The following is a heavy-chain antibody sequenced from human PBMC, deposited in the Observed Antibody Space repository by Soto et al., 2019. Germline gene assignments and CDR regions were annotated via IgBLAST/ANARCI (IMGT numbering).Heavy chain of an antibody. J-gene: IGHJ4*02. CDR3: ARNSYGSVSLDY. D-gene: IGHD3-10*01. V-gene: IGHV4-4*02. CDR2: IYHSGST. CDR1: GGSMSNSNW. Sequence: QVQLQESGPGLVRPSGTLSLTCAVSGGSMSNSNWWSWVRPPPGKGLEWIGEIYHSGSTNNNPSLESRVTLSVDKSKNQSSLKPSSLSDADTAVYSCARNSYGSVSLDYWGQGPLVTASS.